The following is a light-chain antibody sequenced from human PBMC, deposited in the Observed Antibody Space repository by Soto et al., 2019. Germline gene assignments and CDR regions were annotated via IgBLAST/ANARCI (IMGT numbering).Light chain of an antibody. CDR1: QVITND. Sequence: DIQMTQSPSSLSASIGDRVTITCRSSQVITNDLGWYQQKPGKAPKRLIYAASTLQSGVPSRFSGSGSGTEFTLTISSLQPEDFATYYCLRHNTYPWTFGQGTKVEIK. CDR3: LRHNTYPWT. J-gene: IGKJ1*01. CDR2: AAS. V-gene: IGKV1-17*01.